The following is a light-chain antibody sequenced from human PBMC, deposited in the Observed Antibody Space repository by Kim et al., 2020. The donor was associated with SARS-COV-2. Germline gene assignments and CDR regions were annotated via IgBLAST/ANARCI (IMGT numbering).Light chain of an antibody. CDR2: GAS. CDR3: QQFGSSPFT. J-gene: IGKJ3*01. Sequence: EIVLTQSPGTLSLYPGERATLSCRASQSVNSGYLAWFQQKPGQAPRLLIYGASSRATGIPDRFSGSGSGTDFTLTISRLEPEDFAVYYCQQFGSSPFTFGPGTKVDIK. V-gene: IGKV3-20*01. CDR1: QSVNSGY.